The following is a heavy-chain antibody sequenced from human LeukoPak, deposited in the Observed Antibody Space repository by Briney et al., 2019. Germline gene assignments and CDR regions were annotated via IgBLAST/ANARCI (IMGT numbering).Heavy chain of an antibody. D-gene: IGHD3-3*01. J-gene: IGHJ4*02. CDR2: ITGSGDGT. V-gene: IGHV3-23*01. CDR1: GFTFSTYA. Sequence: GVSLRLSCAASGFTFSTYAMSWVRQAPGKGLEWVLSITGSGDGTYYADFVKGRFTISRDNSKNTLYLQMNSLRAEDTAVYYCAKGGGSGYYLFDYWGQGTLVTVSS. CDR3: AKGGGSGYYLFDY.